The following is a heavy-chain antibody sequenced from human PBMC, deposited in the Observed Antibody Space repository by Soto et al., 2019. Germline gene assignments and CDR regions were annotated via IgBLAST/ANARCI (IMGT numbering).Heavy chain of an antibody. V-gene: IGHV4-34*01. Sequence: SETLSLTCAVYGGSFSGYYWSWIRQPPGKGLEWIGEINHSGSTNYNPSLKSRVTISVDTSKNQFSLKLSSVTAADTAVYYCARRVIWFGETDYWGQGTLVTVSS. D-gene: IGHD3-10*01. CDR1: GGSFSGYY. J-gene: IGHJ4*02. CDR3: ARRVIWFGETDY. CDR2: INHSGST.